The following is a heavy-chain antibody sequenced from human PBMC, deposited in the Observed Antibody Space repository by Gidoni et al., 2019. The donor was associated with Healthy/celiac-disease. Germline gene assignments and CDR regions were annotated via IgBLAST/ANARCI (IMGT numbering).Heavy chain of an antibody. D-gene: IGHD3-22*01. V-gene: IGHV4-34*01. Sequence: QVQLQQRRARLLKPSDTLSLTCAVYGGSLCGYYLGWLRQPPGKGLAWIGEINHSGSTNCTPSLKSRVTISVDTSKNQFSLTLSSVTAADTAVYYCASSSGYYHTRRLDIWGQGTMVTVSS. CDR2: INHSGST. J-gene: IGHJ3*02. CDR1: GGSLCGYY. CDR3: ASSSGYYHTRRLDI.